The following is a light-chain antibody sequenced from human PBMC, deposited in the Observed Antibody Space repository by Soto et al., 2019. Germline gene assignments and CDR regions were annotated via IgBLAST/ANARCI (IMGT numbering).Light chain of an antibody. CDR3: QQRSTWT. CDR2: GAS. J-gene: IGKJ1*01. V-gene: IGKV3D-20*02. CDR1: QSVGSTY. Sequence: EMVLTQSPGTLSLSPGERATLSCRASQSVGSTYLAWYQQKPGQAPRLLIYGASSRATGIPDRFSGSGSGTDFTLTISSLEPEDFAVYYCQQRSTWTFGQGTKVDIK.